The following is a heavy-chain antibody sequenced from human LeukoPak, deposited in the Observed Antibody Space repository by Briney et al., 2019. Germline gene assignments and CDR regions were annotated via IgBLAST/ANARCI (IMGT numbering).Heavy chain of an antibody. Sequence: PGGSLRLSCAASGFTFSSYAMSWVRQAPGKGLEGVSAISGSGGSTYYADSVKGRFTISRDNSKNTLYLQMNSLRAEDTAVYYCAKVTPYYYDSSGYGYWGQGTLVTVSS. V-gene: IGHV3-23*01. CDR2: ISGSGGST. CDR1: GFTFSSYA. J-gene: IGHJ4*02. CDR3: AKVTPYYYDSSGYGY. D-gene: IGHD3-22*01.